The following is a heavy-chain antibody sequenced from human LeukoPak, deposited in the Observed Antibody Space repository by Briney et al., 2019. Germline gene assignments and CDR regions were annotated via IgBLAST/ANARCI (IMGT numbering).Heavy chain of an antibody. Sequence: ASVKVSCKASGYTFTGYYMHWVRQAPGQGLEWMGWINPNSGGTNYAQKFQGRVTMTRDTSISTAYMELSRLRTDDTAVYYCARGRKPITIFGVIDYWGQGTLVTVSS. CDR1: GYTFTGYY. V-gene: IGHV1-2*02. CDR2: INPNSGGT. D-gene: IGHD3-3*01. CDR3: ARGRKPITIFGVIDY. J-gene: IGHJ4*02.